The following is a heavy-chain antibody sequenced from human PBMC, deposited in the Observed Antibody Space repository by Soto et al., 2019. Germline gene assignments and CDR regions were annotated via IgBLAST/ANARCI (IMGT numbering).Heavy chain of an antibody. J-gene: IGHJ5*02. D-gene: IGHD3-3*01. CDR3: ARHTYYDFWSGPKDNWFDP. V-gene: IGHV3-7*05. CDR1: GFTFDDYA. Sequence: GGSLRLSCAASGFTFDDYAMHWVRQAPGKGLEWVANIKQDGSEKYYVDSVKGRFTISRDNAKNSLYLQMNSLRAEDTAVYYCARHTYYDFWSGPKDNWFDPWGQGTLVTVPS. CDR2: IKQDGSEK.